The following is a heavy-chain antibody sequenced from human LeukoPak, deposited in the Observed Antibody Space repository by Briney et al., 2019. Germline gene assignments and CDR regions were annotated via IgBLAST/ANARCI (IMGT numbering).Heavy chain of an antibody. J-gene: IGHJ4*02. D-gene: IGHD3-22*01. CDR2: IYYSGST. CDR3: ASSGIYYDSSGYYYPFDY. CDR1: GGSFSGYY. V-gene: IGHV4-34*01. Sequence: SETLSLTCAVYGGSFSGYYWSWIRQPPGKGLEWIGSIYYSGSTYYNPSLKSRVTISVDTSKNQFSLKLSSVTAADTAVYYCASSGIYYDSSGYYYPFDYWGQGTLVTVSS.